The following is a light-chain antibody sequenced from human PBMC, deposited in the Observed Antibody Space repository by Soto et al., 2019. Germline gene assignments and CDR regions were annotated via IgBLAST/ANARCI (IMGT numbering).Light chain of an antibody. CDR1: QGISDH. CDR3: QQLNSYPGT. CDR2: TAS. J-gene: IGKJ3*01. V-gene: IGKV1-9*01. Sequence: IQMTQSPSSLSASVGHRVTITCRASQGISDHLAWYQQKPGKAPRLLIYTASTLQRGVPSRFSGGGSGTDFTLTISSLQPEDFATYYCQQLNSYPGTFGQGTKVDIK.